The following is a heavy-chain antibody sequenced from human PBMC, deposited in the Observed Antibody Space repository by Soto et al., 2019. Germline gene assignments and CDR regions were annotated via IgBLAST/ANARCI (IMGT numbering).Heavy chain of an antibody. CDR1: GYTFTNYA. CDR3: ARHVAGIGAFEI. J-gene: IGHJ3*02. CDR2: INAGNGNT. Sequence: ASVKVSCKASGYTFTNYAMHWVRQAPGQRLEWMGWINAGNGNTKYSQKFQGRVTITRDTSASTAYMELSSLRSEATAVYYCARHVAGIGAFEIWGQGTMVTVSS. D-gene: IGHD6-13*01. V-gene: IGHV1-3*01.